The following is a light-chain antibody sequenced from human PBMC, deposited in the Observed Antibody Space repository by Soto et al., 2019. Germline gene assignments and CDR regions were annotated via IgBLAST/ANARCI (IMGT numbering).Light chain of an antibody. J-gene: IGLJ1*01. V-gene: IGLV1-44*01. Sequence: QSVLTQPHSVSGTPGQRLTVSCSGSDSNIGSYSVHWFQQLPGTAPKLLISTTYQRPSGVPERFPGSKSGTSASLAISGLQSEDEADYYCAAWDDSLNGHVFGTGTKVTVL. CDR1: DSNIGSYS. CDR3: AAWDDSLNGHV. CDR2: TTY.